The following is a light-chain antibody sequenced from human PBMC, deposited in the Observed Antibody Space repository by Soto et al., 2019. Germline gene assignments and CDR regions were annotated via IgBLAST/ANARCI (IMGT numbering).Light chain of an antibody. CDR1: QSVSSY. V-gene: IGKV3-11*01. J-gene: IGKJ4*01. CDR2: DAS. Sequence: EIVLTQSPATLSLSPGERATLSCRASQSVSSYLAWYQQKPGQAPRLLIYDASNRATGIPARFSGSGSWTDFTLTISSLEPEDFAVYYCQQRSNWPSLTFGVGTKVEIK. CDR3: QQRSNWPSLT.